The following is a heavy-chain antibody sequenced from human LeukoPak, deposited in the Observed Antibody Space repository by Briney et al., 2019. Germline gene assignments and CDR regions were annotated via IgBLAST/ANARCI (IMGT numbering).Heavy chain of an antibody. CDR2: ISGSGDTT. CDR1: GLTFSSFA. Sequence: GGSLRLSCAASGLTFSSFAMSWVRQAPGKGLEWVSAISGSGDTTYYADSVKGRFTISRDNFKNTLYVQMNSLRVEDTAVYYCAKGHSAHGTGFDFWGQGTLVIVSS. V-gene: IGHV3-23*01. J-gene: IGHJ4*02. D-gene: IGHD1-1*01. CDR3: AKGHSAHGTGFDF.